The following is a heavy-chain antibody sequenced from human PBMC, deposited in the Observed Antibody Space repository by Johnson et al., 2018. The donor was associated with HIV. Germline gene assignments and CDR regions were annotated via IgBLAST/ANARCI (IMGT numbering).Heavy chain of an antibody. J-gene: IGHJ3*02. D-gene: IGHD1-26*01. Sequence: QVQLMESGGGVVRPGRSLRLSCAASGFIFSTYGMHWVRQAPGKGLEWVAVMWYDGSNKYYADSVKGRFTISRDNSKNTLYLQMNSLRAEDTAVYYCARDRDTLVGAPYAFDIWGQGTMVTVSS. CDR1: GFIFSTYG. CDR2: MWYDGSNK. V-gene: IGHV3-33*01. CDR3: ARDRDTLVGAPYAFDI.